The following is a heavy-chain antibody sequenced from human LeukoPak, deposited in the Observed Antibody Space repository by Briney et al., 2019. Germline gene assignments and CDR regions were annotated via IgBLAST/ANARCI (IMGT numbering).Heavy chain of an antibody. V-gene: IGHV1-46*01. CDR2: INPSGGST. Sequence: ASVKVSCKASGYTFTSYYMHWVRQAPGQGLEWMGIINPSGGSTSYAQKFQGRVTMTRDTSTSTVYKELSSLRSEDTAVYYCARDPSKWDLDYWGQGTLVTVSS. CDR1: GYTFTSYY. CDR3: ARDPSKWDLDY. J-gene: IGHJ4*02. D-gene: IGHD1-26*01.